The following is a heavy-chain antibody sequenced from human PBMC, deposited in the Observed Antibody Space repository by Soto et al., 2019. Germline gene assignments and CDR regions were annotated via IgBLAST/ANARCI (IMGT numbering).Heavy chain of an antibody. CDR3: TTVYGDYYYYYYYMDV. J-gene: IGHJ6*03. CDR1: GFTFSNAW. CDR2: IKSKTDGGTT. Sequence: PGGSLRLSCAASGFTFSNAWMSWVRQAPGKGLEWVGRIKSKTDGGTTDYAAPVKGRFTISRDDSKNTLYLQMNSLKTEDTAVYYCTTVYGDYYYYYYYMDVWGKGTTVTVSS. D-gene: IGHD4-17*01. V-gene: IGHV3-15*01.